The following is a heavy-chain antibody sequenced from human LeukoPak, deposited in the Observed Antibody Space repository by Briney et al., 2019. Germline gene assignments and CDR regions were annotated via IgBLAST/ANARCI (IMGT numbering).Heavy chain of an antibody. CDR3: AKALYDYDSSGYSN. CDR2: ISGSTGST. V-gene: IGHV3-23*01. J-gene: IGHJ4*02. D-gene: IGHD3-22*01. Sequence: PGGSLTLSCAASGFTFSRYAMNWVRQAPGKELEWVSGISGSTGSTFYADSVKGRFTISRDNSKNTLCLQMSSLRAEDTAVYYCAKALYDYDSSGYSNWGQGTLVTVSS. CDR1: GFTFSRYA.